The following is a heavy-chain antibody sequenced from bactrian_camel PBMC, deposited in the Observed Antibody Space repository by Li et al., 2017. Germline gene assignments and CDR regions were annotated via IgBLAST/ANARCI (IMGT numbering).Heavy chain of an antibody. D-gene: IGHD6*01. Sequence: HVQLVESGGGSVQTGGSLRLSCKGSTGIFSSVCMGWFRQVPGKEREGVACIDWSGSSTFYEGSVKGRFTISRDNAKNTLYLQMNDLKSEDTALYSCSTLGFGSCERSTWGRGTQVTVS. CDR1: TGIFSSVC. V-gene: IGHV3S60*01. J-gene: IGHJ4*01. CDR2: IDWSGSST. CDR3: STLGFGSCERST.